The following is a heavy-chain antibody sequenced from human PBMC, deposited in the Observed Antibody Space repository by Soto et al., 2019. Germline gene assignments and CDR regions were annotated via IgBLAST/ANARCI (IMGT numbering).Heavy chain of an antibody. V-gene: IGHV2-5*01. CDR3: SYRVRSPRSLHL. Sequence: QITLKESGPTLVKPTQTLTLTCSFSGFSLRTSGVSVGWIRQPPGKALEWLAFIYWNDDKRYSPSLQSRLTINKDNFQKGIGPYMDNLGPLDTGPYYFSYRVRSPRSLHLLGPGTPVNVS. J-gene: IGHJ5*02. CDR1: GFSLRTSGVS. CDR2: IYWNDDK.